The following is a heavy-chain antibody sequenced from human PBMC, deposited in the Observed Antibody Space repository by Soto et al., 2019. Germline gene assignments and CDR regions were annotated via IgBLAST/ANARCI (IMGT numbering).Heavy chain of an antibody. J-gene: IGHJ6*02. D-gene: IGHD6-19*01. Sequence: PGGSLRLSYAASGFTFSDYFMTWIRQAPGKGLEWVSYISSSGTTIFYADSVQGRFTISRDNAKKSLYLEINSLRAEDTAVYYCARRQWPVGGYYYGMDVWGQGTTVTVSS. CDR2: ISSSGTTI. V-gene: IGHV3-11*01. CDR3: ARRQWPVGGYYYGMDV. CDR1: GFTFSDYF.